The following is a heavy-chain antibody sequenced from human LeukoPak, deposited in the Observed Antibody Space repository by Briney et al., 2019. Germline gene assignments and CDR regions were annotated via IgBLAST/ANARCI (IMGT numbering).Heavy chain of an antibody. V-gene: IGHV1-2*02. CDR3: ARDRRITRSYRY. CDR1: GYSFTGYY. D-gene: IGHD1-14*01. Sequence: ASVTLSRKASGYSFTGYYMHWVRQAPGQGHEWMGWIDPNSGGTNYAQKFQGRVTLTRDTSISTAYLDLSSLRSDDTAVYYCARDRRITRSYRYWGQGTLLTGSS. J-gene: IGHJ4*02. CDR2: IDPNSGGT.